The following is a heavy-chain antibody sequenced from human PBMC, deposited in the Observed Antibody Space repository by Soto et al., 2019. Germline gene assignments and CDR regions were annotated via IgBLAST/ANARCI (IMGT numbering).Heavy chain of an antibody. Sequence: GGSLRLSCVASGFTFSRHGLSWVRQAPGKGLEWVSTINPSGDSTFYADSVKGRFTISRDNSKNTAYLQMNSLSVGDTAVYLCAKVDVSTAGSFDYWGQGALVTVS. D-gene: IGHD6-13*01. CDR3: AKVDVSTAGSFDY. J-gene: IGHJ4*02. CDR2: INPSGDST. CDR1: GFTFSRHG. V-gene: IGHV3-23*01.